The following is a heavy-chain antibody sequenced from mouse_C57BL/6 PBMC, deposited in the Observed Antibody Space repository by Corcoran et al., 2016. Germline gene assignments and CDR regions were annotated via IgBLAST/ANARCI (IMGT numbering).Heavy chain of an antibody. CDR2: ISYDGSN. V-gene: IGHV3-6*01. CDR3: ASYSNFDY. CDR1: GYSITSGYY. J-gene: IGHJ2*01. Sequence: DVQLQESGPGLVTPSQSLSLTCSVTGYSITSGYYWNWIRQFPGNKLEWMGYISYDGSNNYNPSLKNRISITRDTSKNQFFLKLNSVTTEDTATYYCASYSNFDYWGQGTTLTVSS. D-gene: IGHD2-5*01.